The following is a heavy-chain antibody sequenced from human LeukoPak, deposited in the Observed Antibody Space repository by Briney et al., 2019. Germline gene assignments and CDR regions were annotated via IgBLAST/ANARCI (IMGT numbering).Heavy chain of an antibody. CDR3: ARIMVRGGMSRTTGYYYMDV. V-gene: IGHV4-4*07. CDR1: GGSISSYY. J-gene: IGHJ6*03. Sequence: KPSETLSLTCTVSGGSISSYYWSWIRQPAGKGLEWIGRIYTSGSTNYNPSLKSRVTMSVDTSKNQFSLKLSSVTAADTAVYYCARIMVRGGMSRTTGYYYMDVWGKGTTVTVSS. CDR2: IYTSGST. D-gene: IGHD3-10*01.